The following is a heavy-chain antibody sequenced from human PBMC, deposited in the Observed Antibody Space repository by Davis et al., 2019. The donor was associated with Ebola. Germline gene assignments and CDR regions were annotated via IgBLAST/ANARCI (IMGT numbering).Heavy chain of an antibody. J-gene: IGHJ4*02. CDR2: SST. D-gene: IGHD2-15*01. Sequence: SSTYYADSVKGRFTISRDNAKNTLYLQMNSLRAEDTAVYYCARAGGTYCSGGSCPWDYWGQGTLVTVSS. V-gene: IGHV3-74*01. CDR3: ARAGGTYCSGGSCPWDY.